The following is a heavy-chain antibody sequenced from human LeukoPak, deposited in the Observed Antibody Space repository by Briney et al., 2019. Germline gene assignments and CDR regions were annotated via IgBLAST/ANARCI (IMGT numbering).Heavy chain of an antibody. D-gene: IGHD6-13*01. CDR3: AKDRGPKQLVWPPYFDY. J-gene: IGHJ4*02. V-gene: IGHV3-23*01. CDR2: ISGSGGST. CDR1: GFTVSSNY. Sequence: GGSLRLSCAAAGFTVSSNYMSWVRQAPGKGLEWVSAISGSGGSTYYADSVKGRFTISRDNSKNTLYLQMNSLRAEDTAVYYCAKDRGPKQLVWPPYFDYWGQGTLVTVSS.